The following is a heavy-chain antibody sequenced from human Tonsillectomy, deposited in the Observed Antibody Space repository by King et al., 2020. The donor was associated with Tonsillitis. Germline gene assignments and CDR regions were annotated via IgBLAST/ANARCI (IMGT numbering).Heavy chain of an antibody. CDR3: ARDQMGDWGSNYYYYGMDV. V-gene: IGHV4-59*01. D-gene: IGHD7-27*01. Sequence: VQLQESGPGLVKPSETLSLTCTVSGGSISSYYWSWIRQPPGKGLEWIGYIYYSGSTNYNPSLKSRVTISVDTSKNQFSLKLSSVTAADTAVYYCARDQMGDWGSNYYYYGMDVWGQGTTVTVSS. J-gene: IGHJ6*02. CDR1: GGSISSYY. CDR2: IYYSGST.